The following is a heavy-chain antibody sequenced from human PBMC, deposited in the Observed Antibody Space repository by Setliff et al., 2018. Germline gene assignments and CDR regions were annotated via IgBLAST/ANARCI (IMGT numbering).Heavy chain of an antibody. D-gene: IGHD6-19*01. CDR3: VAGRMWLPVGDY. CDR2: ISGNSYYI. J-gene: IGHJ4*02. Sequence: SGESLKISCAAFGFNFNTHTLSWVRQAPGKGLEWVSAISGNSYYINYVDSVKGRFTVSRDNDRDSVSLQMNSLRAEDTGVYYCVAGRMWLPVGDYWGQGALVTVSS. V-gene: IGHV3-21*01. CDR1: GFNFNTHT.